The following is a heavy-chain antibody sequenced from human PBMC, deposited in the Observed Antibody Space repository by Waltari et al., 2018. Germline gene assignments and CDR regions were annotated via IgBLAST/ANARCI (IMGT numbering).Heavy chain of an antibody. CDR3: ARALNPFGSSTSSP. D-gene: IGHD2-2*01. J-gene: IGHJ5*02. CDR2: ISPNSGNT. Sequence: QVQLVQSGAEVKKPGASVKVSCKASGYTFTSYDINWVRQATGQGLEWMGLISPNSGNTGDAQKLKGRVTMTRNTSISTAYMELSSLRSEDTAVYYCARALNPFGSSTSSPWGQGTLVTVSS. V-gene: IGHV1-8*01. CDR1: GYTFTSYD.